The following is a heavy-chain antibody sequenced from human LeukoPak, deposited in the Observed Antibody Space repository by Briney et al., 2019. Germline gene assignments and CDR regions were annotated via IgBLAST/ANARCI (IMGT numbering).Heavy chain of an antibody. Sequence: PSETLSLTCAVYGGSFSGYYWGWIRQPPGKGLEWIGSIYYSGSTYYNPSLKSRVIISVDTSKNHFSLKLTSVTAGDTAVYYCARHGSAGTFFDYWGQGTLVTVSS. CDR2: IYYSGST. V-gene: IGHV4-39*01. J-gene: IGHJ4*02. CDR3: ARHGSAGTFFDY. D-gene: IGHD1-1*01. CDR1: GGSFSGYY.